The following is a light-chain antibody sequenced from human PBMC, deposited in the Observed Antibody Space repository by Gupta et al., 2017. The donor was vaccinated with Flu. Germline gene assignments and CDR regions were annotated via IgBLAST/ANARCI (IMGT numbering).Light chain of an antibody. CDR1: QSVSSSY. Sequence: IVLTQSPGTLSLSPGERATLSCSASQSVSSSYLAWYQQKPGQAPKLLIYGASSRATGIPDRCSGSGSGTDFTLTISRLEHEDVAVYYCQQYGSSPPVTFGGGTKVEIK. J-gene: IGKJ4*01. V-gene: IGKV3-20*01. CDR3: QQYGSSPPVT. CDR2: GAS.